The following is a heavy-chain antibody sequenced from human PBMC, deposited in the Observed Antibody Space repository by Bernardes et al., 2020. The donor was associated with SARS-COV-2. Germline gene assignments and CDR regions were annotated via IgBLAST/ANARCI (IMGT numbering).Heavy chain of an antibody. Sequence: GGSLRLSCAASGFTFSSYAMHWVRQAPGKGLEYVSAISSNGGSTYYADSVKGRFTISRDNSKNTLYLQMGSLRAEDMAVYYCATLGWRSYYSAAYWGQGNRVSLSS. CDR2: ISSNGGST. V-gene: IGHV3-64*02. CDR3: ATLGWRSYYSAAY. J-gene: IGHJ4*02. D-gene: IGHD1-26*01. CDR1: GFTFSSYA.